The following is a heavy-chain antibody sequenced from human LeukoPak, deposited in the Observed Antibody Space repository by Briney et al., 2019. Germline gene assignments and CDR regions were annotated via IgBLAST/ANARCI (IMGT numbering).Heavy chain of an antibody. CDR2: IKQDGSEK. V-gene: IGHV3-7*01. CDR3: ARLYGDYARYYYYYMDV. D-gene: IGHD4-17*01. Sequence: GGSLRLSCAASGFTFSSYWMSWVRQAPGKGLEWVANIKQDGSEKYYVDSVKGRFTISRDNAKNSLYLQMNSLRAEDTAVYYCARLYGDYARYYYYYMDVWGKGTTVTVSS. J-gene: IGHJ6*03. CDR1: GFTFSSYW.